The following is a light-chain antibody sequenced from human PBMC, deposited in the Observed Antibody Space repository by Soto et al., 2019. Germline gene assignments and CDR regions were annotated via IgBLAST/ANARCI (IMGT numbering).Light chain of an antibody. CDR3: QQYYSYPWT. J-gene: IGKJ1*01. V-gene: IGKV1-8*01. CDR1: QGISSY. CDR2: AAS. Sequence: AIRMTQSPSSFSASTGDRVTITCRASQGISSYLAWYQQKPGKAPKLLIYAASTLQSGVPSRFSGSGSGKDFTLTISCLQSEDCATYYCQQYYSYPWTFGQGTKVEIK.